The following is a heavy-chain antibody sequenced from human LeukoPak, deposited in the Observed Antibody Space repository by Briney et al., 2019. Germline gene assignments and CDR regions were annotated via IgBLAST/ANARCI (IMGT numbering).Heavy chain of an antibody. D-gene: IGHD5-12*01. Sequence: SETLSLTCTVSGGYISSYYWSWIRQPPGKGLEWIVYLYYSGNTNYNPPLKSRVTISVDTSKNPFSLKLSSVTAADTAVYYCATTRYRGYDLVWFDPWGQGTLVTVSS. CDR1: GGYISSYY. CDR2: LYYSGNT. V-gene: IGHV4-59*08. CDR3: ATTRYRGYDLVWFDP. J-gene: IGHJ5*02.